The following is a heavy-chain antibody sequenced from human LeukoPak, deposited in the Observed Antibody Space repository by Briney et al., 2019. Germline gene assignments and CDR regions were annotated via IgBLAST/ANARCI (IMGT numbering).Heavy chain of an antibody. Sequence: PSETLSLTCTVSGGSISSGSYYWTWIRQPAGKGLEWIGRIYTSGTTSYNPSLKSRVTISVDMSKNQFSLKLSSVTAADTAVYYCARDEYYYGSGETRLNYYYYYMDVWGKGTTVTVSS. CDR3: ARDEYYYGSGETRLNYYYYYMDV. CDR2: IYTSGTT. J-gene: IGHJ6*03. CDR1: GGSISSGSYY. D-gene: IGHD3-10*01. V-gene: IGHV4-61*02.